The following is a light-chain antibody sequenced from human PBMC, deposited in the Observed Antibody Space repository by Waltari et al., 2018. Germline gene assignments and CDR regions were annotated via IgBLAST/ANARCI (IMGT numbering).Light chain of an antibody. CDR3: QTGGHGTWV. V-gene: IGLV4-69*02. CDR1: SGHRSNI. Sequence: QLVLTQSPSASASLGASVTLTCTLSSGHRSNIVPWHQQQPEKGPRFLMKVNSDGSHSKGDEIPDRFSGSSSGAERYLTISTVQSEDEAVYYCQTGGHGTWVFGGGTKLTVL. CDR2: VNSDGSH. J-gene: IGLJ3*02.